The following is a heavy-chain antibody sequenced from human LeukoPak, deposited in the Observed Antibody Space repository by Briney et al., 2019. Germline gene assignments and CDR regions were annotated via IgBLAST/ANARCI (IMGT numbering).Heavy chain of an antibody. Sequence: SGTLSLTCAVSGDSISSDNWWSWVRPPPGKGLEWIGSIHYSGSTSYNPSLKSRVTISIDTSKNQFSLKLTSVTAADTAVYYCARLSGVPYYFDYWGQGTLVTVSS. CDR2: IHYSGST. V-gene: IGHV4-4*02. CDR3: ARLSGVPYYFDY. J-gene: IGHJ4*02. D-gene: IGHD2-15*01. CDR1: GDSISSDNW.